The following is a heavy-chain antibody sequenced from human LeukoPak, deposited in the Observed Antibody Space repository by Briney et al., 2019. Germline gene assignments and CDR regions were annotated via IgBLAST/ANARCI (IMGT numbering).Heavy chain of an antibody. CDR3: AKDFRIGYSAHFDY. Sequence: GGSLRLSCTASGFTFSNFWMGWVRQAPGKGLEWVANIKQDETEKFYLGSVKGRFTISRDNAKNSLYLQMDSLRGEDTAVYYCAKDFRIGYSAHFDYWGQEALVTVSS. V-gene: IGHV3-7*03. J-gene: IGHJ4*02. CDR2: IKQDETEK. D-gene: IGHD2-21*01. CDR1: GFTFSNFW.